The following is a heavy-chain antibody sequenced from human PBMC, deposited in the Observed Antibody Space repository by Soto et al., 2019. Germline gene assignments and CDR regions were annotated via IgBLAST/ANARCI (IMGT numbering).Heavy chain of an antibody. Sequence: PSETLSLTYTVSGGSIRSYYWSWIRQPPGTGLEWIGYIYYTGSTNYNPSLKSRVTISVDTSKNQLSLKLSSVTAADTAVYYCARLWGYCSGGSCTKNTNYYYGMDVWGQGTTVT. CDR1: GGSIRSYY. J-gene: IGHJ6*02. CDR2: IYYTGST. V-gene: IGHV4-59*12. D-gene: IGHD2-15*01. CDR3: ARLWGYCSGGSCTKNTNYYYGMDV.